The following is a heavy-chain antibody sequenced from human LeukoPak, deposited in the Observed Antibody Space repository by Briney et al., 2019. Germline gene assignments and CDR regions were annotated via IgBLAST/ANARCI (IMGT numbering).Heavy chain of an antibody. Sequence: GGSLRLSCAASGFTFNNHGMHWVRQAPGKGLEWVAVISYDGSNTYYADFVKGRFTISRDNSRTTLYLQMSSLKAEDTAMYYCAKDRTYYDSSGHDYWGQGTLVTVSS. D-gene: IGHD3-22*01. CDR2: ISYDGSNT. CDR3: AKDRTYYDSSGHDY. J-gene: IGHJ4*02. CDR1: GFTFNNHG. V-gene: IGHV3-30*18.